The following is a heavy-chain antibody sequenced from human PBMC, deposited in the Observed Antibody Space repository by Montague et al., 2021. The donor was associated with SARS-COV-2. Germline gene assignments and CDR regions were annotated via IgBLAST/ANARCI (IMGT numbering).Heavy chain of an antibody. CDR1: GFTFNNYA. CDR2: IFGSGSGT. CDR3: AKDRGAPPPVHWYFDL. V-gene: IGHV3-23*03. J-gene: IGHJ2*01. Sequence: SLRLSCAASGFTFNNYAMNWVRQAPGKGLEWVSAIFGSGSGTYYADSVRGRFTISRDNSKNTLYLQMSSLRAEDTAIYFCAKDRGAPPPVHWYFDLWGRGTLVTVSS.